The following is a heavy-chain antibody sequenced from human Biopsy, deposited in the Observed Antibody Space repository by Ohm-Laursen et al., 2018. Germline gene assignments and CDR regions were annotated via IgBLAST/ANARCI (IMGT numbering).Heavy chain of an antibody. J-gene: IGHJ5*02. CDR2: VYNGGIT. D-gene: IGHD3-3*01. V-gene: IGHV4-59*01. Sequence: SQTLSPTCSVSGGSIISYYWTWIRQPPGKGLEWIGHVYNGGITTYNPSLKSRVTISKDTSKNQFSLQVNSVTAADTAVYYCARTPRDSFWSGSYKRGLWFDPWGQGTLVIVSS. CDR1: GGSIISYY. CDR3: ARTPRDSFWSGSYKRGLWFDP.